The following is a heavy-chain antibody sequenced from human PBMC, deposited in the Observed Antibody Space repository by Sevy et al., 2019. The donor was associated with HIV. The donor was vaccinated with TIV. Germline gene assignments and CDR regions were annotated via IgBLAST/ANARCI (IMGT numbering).Heavy chain of an antibody. D-gene: IGHD3-22*01. CDR1: GFTFSLYA. Sequence: GESLKISCAASGFTFSLYAMTWVRQAPGKGLEWVSTITISGGNTYYADSVKGRFTISRDNSKNTLYLQMNSLRAEDTAIYFCAKDHDINWFDPWGQGTLVTVSS. CDR2: ITISGGNT. J-gene: IGHJ5*02. V-gene: IGHV3-23*01. CDR3: AKDHDINWFDP.